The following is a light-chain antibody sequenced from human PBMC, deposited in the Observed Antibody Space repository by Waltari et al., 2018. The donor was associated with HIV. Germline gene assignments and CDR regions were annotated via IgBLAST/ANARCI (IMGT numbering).Light chain of an antibody. CDR3: QQSYSSPT. V-gene: IGKV1-39*01. CDR1: QNIKNY. Sequence: DIQMTQSPSSLSASIGDRVTITCRTSQNIKNYLNWYKQKPGKAPKMLIYTATTLQSGVSSRFNGSGSGTDFTLTITGLEPEDFALYFCQQSYSSPTFGPGTTVDVK. J-gene: IGKJ3*01. CDR2: TAT.